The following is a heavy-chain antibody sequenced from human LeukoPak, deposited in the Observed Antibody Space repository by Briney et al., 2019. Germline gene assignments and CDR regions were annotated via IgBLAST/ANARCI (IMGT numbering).Heavy chain of an antibody. J-gene: IGHJ4*02. D-gene: IGHD6-13*01. V-gene: IGHV3-15*01. CDR3: TTRLYSSTRLFDY. CDR1: GFTFSNAW. Sequence: GGSLRLSCAASGFTFSNAWMSWVRQAPGKGLEWVGRIKSKTDGGTTDYAAPVKGRFTISRDDSKNTLYLQMNSLKTEDTAVYYCTTRLYSSTRLFDYWGQGTLVTVSS. CDR2: IKSKTDGGTT.